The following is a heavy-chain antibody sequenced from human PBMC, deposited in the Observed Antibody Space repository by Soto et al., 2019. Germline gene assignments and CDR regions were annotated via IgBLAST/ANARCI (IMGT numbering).Heavy chain of an antibody. CDR2: IYSGGTI. V-gene: IGHV3-53*01. D-gene: IGHD5-12*01. CDR3: HGYGY. J-gene: IGHJ4*02. Sequence: EVQVVESGGGLVQPGGSLRLSCAVSGFTVTINYMSWVRQAPGKGLEWVSVIYSGGTIYYADSVKGRFTISRDTSKNTLDLQMNSLRGDATAVYYCHGYGYWGQGTLVTVSS. CDR1: GFTVTINY.